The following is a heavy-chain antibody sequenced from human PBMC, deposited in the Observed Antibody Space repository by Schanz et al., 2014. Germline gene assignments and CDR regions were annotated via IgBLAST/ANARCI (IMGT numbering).Heavy chain of an antibody. CDR1: GASVSSDNW. V-gene: IGHV4-4*02. CDR3: ARGGQGFGEPHQRLFEY. Sequence: QVQLEESGAGLVKPSGTLSLTCAVSGASVSSDNWWNWVRQPPGKGLEWIGEIYDSGNTNYNPSLKSRVPMPVDDSKNQFSLQLTSVTAADTAVYYCARGGQGFGEPHQRLFEYWGPGTLVTVSS. D-gene: IGHD3-10*01. J-gene: IGHJ4*02. CDR2: IYDSGNT.